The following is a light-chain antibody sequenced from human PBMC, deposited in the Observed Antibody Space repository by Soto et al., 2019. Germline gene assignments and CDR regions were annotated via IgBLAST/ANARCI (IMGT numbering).Light chain of an antibody. CDR2: KAS. J-gene: IGKJ1*01. Sequence: DIQMTQSPSTLSASVGDRVSITCRASQSIGDWLALYQHKPGKAPKLLTYKASNFHSGVPSKLTGSGPGTDFTLTISSLPPDAFAPYYCQDDASYSPTCTFGQGTKVDIK. CDR1: QSIGDW. CDR3: QDDASYSPTCT. V-gene: IGKV1-5*03.